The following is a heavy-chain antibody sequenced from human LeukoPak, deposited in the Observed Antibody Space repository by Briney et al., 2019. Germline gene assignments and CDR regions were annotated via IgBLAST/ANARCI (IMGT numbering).Heavy chain of an antibody. CDR1: GGTFSSYA. Sequence: ASVKVSCKASGGTFSSYAISWVRQAPGQGLEWMGRIIPILGIANYAQKFQGRVTITTDESTSTAYMELSSLRSEDTAVYYCARGYCSSTSCYIDAFDIWGQGTMVTVSS. J-gene: IGHJ3*02. D-gene: IGHD2-2*02. V-gene: IGHV1-69*04. CDR3: ARGYCSSTSCYIDAFDI. CDR2: IIPILGIA.